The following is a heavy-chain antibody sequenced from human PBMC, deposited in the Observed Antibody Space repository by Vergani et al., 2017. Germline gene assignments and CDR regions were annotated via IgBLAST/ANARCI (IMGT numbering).Heavy chain of an antibody. J-gene: IGHJ6*03. CDR3: ARGTYYDFWSGNGSPYYMDV. V-gene: IGHV4-4*07. D-gene: IGHD3-3*01. CDR1: GGSISSYY. Sequence: QVQLQESGPGLVKPSETLSLTCTVSGGSISSYYWSWIRQPAGKGLEWIGRIYTSGSTNYNPSLKSRVTMSVDTSKNQFSLKLSSVTAADTAVYYCARGTYYDFWSGNGSPYYMDVWGKGTTVTVSS. CDR2: IYTSGST.